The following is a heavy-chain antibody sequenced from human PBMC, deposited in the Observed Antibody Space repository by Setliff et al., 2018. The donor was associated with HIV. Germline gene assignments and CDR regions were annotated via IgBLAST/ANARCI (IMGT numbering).Heavy chain of an antibody. CDR2: MFCTGTS. CDR1: GYSIRSGYY. D-gene: IGHD1-1*01. Sequence: PSETLSLTCAVSGYSIRSGYYWGWIRQSPGKGLEWIGTMFCTGTSYYNPSLTSRVTISQDTSKNQFTPELTSVTAADTAVYYCATANGTRYLDYWGQGKLVTVSS. CDR3: ATANGTRYLDY. J-gene: IGHJ4*02. V-gene: IGHV4-38-2*01.